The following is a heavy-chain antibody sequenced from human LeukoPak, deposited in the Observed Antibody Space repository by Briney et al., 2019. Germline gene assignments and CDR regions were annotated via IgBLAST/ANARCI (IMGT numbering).Heavy chain of an antibody. CDR3: ARDKDYYDSSGYYYNPFDY. CDR1: GGTFSSYT. D-gene: IGHD3-22*01. J-gene: IGHJ4*02. CDR2: IIPILGIA. V-gene: IGHV1-69*04. Sequence: SVKVSCKASGGTFSSYTISWVRQAPGQGLEWMGRIIPILGIANYAQKFQGRVTITADKSTSTAYMELSSLRSGDTAVYYCARDKDYYDSSGYYYNPFDYWGQGTLVTVSS.